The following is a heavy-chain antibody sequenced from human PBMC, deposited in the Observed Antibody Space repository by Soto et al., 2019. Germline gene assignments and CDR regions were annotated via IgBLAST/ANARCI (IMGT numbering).Heavy chain of an antibody. D-gene: IGHD3-3*01. V-gene: IGHV3-48*01. J-gene: IGHJ4*02. Sequence: EVQLVESGGGLVQPGGSLRLSCAASGLTFSSYSMNWVRQAPGKGLEWVSYISSSSSTIYYADSVKGRFTISRDNAKNSLYLQMNSLRAEDTAVYYCARDLWSPNDYWGQGTLVTVSS. CDR2: ISSSSSTI. CDR3: ARDLWSPNDY. CDR1: GLTFSSYS.